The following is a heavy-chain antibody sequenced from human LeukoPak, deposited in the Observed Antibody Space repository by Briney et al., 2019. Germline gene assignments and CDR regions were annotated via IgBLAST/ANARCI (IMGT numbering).Heavy chain of an antibody. D-gene: IGHD2-15*01. Sequence: GGSLRLSCVPSGFTFSSYWMTWVRQAPGKGLEWVANIKEDGSEKYYVDSVKGRFTISRDNAKNSLYLQMNSLRAEDTAVYYCARLQCGGSCYSRLHWSDPWGQGTLVTVSS. CDR1: GFTFSSYW. CDR2: IKEDGSEK. CDR3: ARLQCGGSCYSRLHWSDP. V-gene: IGHV3-7*01. J-gene: IGHJ5*02.